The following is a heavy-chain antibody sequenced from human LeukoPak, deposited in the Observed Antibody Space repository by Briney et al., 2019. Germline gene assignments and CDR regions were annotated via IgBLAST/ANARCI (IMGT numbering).Heavy chain of an antibody. CDR3: ASGSYFYGYFDY. J-gene: IGHJ4*02. V-gene: IGHV4-59*01. Sequence: SETLSLTCAVYGGSFSSYYWSWIRQPPGKGLEWIGYIYYSGSTNYNPSLKSRVTISVDTSKNQFSLKLSSVTAADTAVYYCASGSYFYGYFDYWGQGTLVTVSS. CDR1: GGSFSSYY. CDR2: IYYSGST. D-gene: IGHD1-26*01.